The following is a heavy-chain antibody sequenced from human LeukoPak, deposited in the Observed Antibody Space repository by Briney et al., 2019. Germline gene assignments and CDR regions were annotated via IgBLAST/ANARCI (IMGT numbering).Heavy chain of an antibody. CDR3: ARGLGGWELLP. D-gene: IGHD1-26*01. CDR1: GGTFSGYA. CDR2: IIPILGIA. J-gene: IGHJ5*02. V-gene: IGHV1-69*04. Sequence: SVKVSCKASGGTFSGYAISWVRQAPGQGLEWMGRIIPILGIANYAQKFQGRVTMTRNTSISTAYMELSSLRSEDTAVYYCARGLGGWELLPWGQGTLVTVSS.